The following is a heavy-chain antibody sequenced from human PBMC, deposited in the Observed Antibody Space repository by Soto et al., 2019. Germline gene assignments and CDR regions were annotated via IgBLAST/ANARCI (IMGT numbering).Heavy chain of an antibody. CDR2: ISAYNGNT. J-gene: IGHJ6*02. CDR1: GYTFTSYG. D-gene: IGHD3-3*01. V-gene: IGHV1-18*04. CDR3: ARVEERITIFGVVIIGPGMDV. Sequence: ASVKVSCKASGYTFTSYGISWVRQAPGQGLEWMGWISAYNGNTNYAQKLQGRVTMTTDTSTSTAYMELRSLRSDDTAVYYCARVEERITIFGVVIIGPGMDVWGQGTTVTVSS.